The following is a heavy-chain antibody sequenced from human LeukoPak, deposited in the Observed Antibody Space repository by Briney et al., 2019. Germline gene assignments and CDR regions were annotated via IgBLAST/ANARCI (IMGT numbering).Heavy chain of an antibody. D-gene: IGHD5-12*01. V-gene: IGHV3-66*01. Sequence: AGGSLRLSCAASGITVSTNYMSWVRQAPGKGLEWVSIIYSGGATYYADSVKGRFTISRESSKNTLWLQMNSLRAEDTAVYYCASGYSGYEGGVDYWGQGTLVTVSS. CDR2: IYSGGAT. CDR1: GITVSTNY. CDR3: ASGYSGYEGGVDY. J-gene: IGHJ4*02.